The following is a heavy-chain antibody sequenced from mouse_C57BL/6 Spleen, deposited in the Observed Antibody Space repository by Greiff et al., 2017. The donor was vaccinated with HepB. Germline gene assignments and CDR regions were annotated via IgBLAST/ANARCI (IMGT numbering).Heavy chain of an antibody. Sequence: DVQLQESGAGLVKPGGSLKLSCAASGFTFSSYAMSWVRQTPEKRLEWVAYISSGGDYIYYADTVKGRFTISRDNARNTLYLQMSSLKSEDTAMYYCTRGYYGSYYYAMYYWGHGTSVTVSS. D-gene: IGHD1-1*01. CDR1: GFTFSSYA. CDR2: ISSGGDYI. CDR3: TRGYYGSYYYAMYY. J-gene: IGHJ4*01. V-gene: IGHV5-9-1*02.